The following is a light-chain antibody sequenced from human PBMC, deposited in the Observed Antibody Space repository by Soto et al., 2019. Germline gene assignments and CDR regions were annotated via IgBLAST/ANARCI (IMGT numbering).Light chain of an antibody. J-gene: IGLJ3*02. Sequence: QSALTQPASVSGSPGQSITISCTGTISDVGTYNYVSWYQQHPGNAPKLMIYEVSYRPSGVSNRFSGSKSGNTASLTISGLQAEDEADYYCSSYAGSSPLDLVFGGGTKLTVL. V-gene: IGLV2-14*01. CDR1: ISDVGTYNY. CDR2: EVS. CDR3: SSYAGSSPLDLV.